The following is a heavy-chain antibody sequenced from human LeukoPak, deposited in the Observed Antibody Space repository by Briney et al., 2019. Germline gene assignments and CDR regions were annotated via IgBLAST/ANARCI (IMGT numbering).Heavy chain of an antibody. CDR2: MKQDGSEK. Sequence: GGSLRLSCAASGFTFSAYGMSWVRQAPGKGLEWVANMKQDGSEKYYVDSVKGRFTISRDNAKNSLYLEMNSLRVEDTAVYYCARDLGHTGYDLYDYWGQGTLVTVSS. D-gene: IGHD5-12*01. J-gene: IGHJ4*02. V-gene: IGHV3-7*01. CDR3: ARDLGHTGYDLYDY. CDR1: GFTFSAYG.